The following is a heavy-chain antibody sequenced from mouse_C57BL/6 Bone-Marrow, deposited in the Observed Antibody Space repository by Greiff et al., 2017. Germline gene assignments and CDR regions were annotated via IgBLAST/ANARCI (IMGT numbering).Heavy chain of an antibody. Sequence: QVQLQQPGAELVKPGASVKLSCKASGYTFTSYWMHWVKQRPGQGLEWIGMIHPNSGSTNYNEKFKSKATLTVDKSSSTAYMQLSSLTAEDSAVYYCARAHYGNDGGYWGQGTTLTVSS. V-gene: IGHV1-64*01. CDR3: ARAHYGNDGGY. D-gene: IGHD2-2*01. CDR1: GYTFTSYW. CDR2: IHPNSGST. J-gene: IGHJ2*01.